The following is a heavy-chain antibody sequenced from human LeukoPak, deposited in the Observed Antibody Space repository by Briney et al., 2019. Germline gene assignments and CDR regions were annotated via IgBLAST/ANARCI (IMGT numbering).Heavy chain of an antibody. CDR1: GFTFSPYG. V-gene: IGHV3-53*01. CDR3: ARVMDYAFDI. J-gene: IGHJ3*02. D-gene: IGHD2-2*03. Sequence: GGSLRLSCAASGFTFSPYGMGWVRQAPGKGLEWVSVIYSGGSTYYADSVKGRFTISRDNPKNTLYLQMNSLRAEDTAVYYCARVMDYAFDIWGQGTMVTVSS. CDR2: IYSGGST.